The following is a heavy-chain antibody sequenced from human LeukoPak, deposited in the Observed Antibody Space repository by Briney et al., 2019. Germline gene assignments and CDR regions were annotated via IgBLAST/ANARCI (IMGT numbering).Heavy chain of an antibody. D-gene: IGHD6-19*01. Sequence: PSETLSLTCAVYGGSFSGYYWSWIRQPPGKGLEWVSYISSSGSTIYYADSVKGRFTISRDNAKNSLYLQMNSLRTEDTALYYCAKDSGWGAVTGTGWFDPWGQGTLVTVSS. CDR2: ISSSGSTI. V-gene: IGHV3-11*01. J-gene: IGHJ5*02. CDR1: GGSFSGYY. CDR3: AKDSGWGAVTGTGWFDP.